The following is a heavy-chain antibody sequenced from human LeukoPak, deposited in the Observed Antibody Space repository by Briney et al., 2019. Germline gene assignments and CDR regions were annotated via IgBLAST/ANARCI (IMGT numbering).Heavy chain of an antibody. CDR2: ISNDGNNK. CDR1: GFIFSNYA. D-gene: IGHD2-2*01. Sequence: GGSLRLSCAASGFIFSNYAMHWVRQAPGKGLEWLAVISNDGNNKFYADSVKGRFTISRDNSKNTLYLQMNSLRAEDTAVYFCARDSVGYCSSTSCLGVAFDIWGQGTMVTVSS. CDR3: ARDSVGYCSSTSCLGVAFDI. V-gene: IGHV3-30-3*01. J-gene: IGHJ3*02.